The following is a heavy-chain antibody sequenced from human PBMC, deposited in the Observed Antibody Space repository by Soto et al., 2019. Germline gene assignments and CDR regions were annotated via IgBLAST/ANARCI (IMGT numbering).Heavy chain of an antibody. Sequence: SEPMSLTCTVSGGSISSSSYYWGWIRQPPGKGLEWIGSIYYSGSTYYNPSLKSRVTISVDTSKNQFSLKLSSVTAADTAVYYCASLRIAARTPVRDYFAYRGQRTRVTVSA. J-gene: IGHJ4*02. CDR3: ASLRIAARTPVRDYFAY. D-gene: IGHD6-6*01. CDR2: IYYSGST. CDR1: GGSISSSSYY. V-gene: IGHV4-39*01.